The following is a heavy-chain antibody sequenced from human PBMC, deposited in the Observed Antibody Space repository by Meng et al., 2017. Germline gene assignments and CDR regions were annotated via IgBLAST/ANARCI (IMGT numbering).Heavy chain of an antibody. J-gene: IGHJ4*02. CDR2: ISSSSSYI. CDR3: ARVGFGELLSFDY. V-gene: IGHV3-21*01. CDR1: GFTFSSYS. Sequence: GESLKISCAASGFTFSSYSMNWVRQAPGKGLEWVSSISSSSSYIYYADSVKGRFTISRDNAKNSLYLQMNSLRAEDTAVYYCARVGFGELLSFDYWGQGTLVTVSS. D-gene: IGHD3-10*01.